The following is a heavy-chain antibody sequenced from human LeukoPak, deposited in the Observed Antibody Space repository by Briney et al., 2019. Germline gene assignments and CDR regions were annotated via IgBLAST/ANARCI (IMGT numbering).Heavy chain of an antibody. D-gene: IGHD4-17*01. CDR3: ARCGAAVTTHFSH. V-gene: IGHV1-18*01. Sequence: ASVKVSCKASGYTFSNYGITWARQAPGQGLEYMGWISAADGTTNYAQKVQGRVTMTTDTSTSTAYMELRSLRSDDTAVYYCARCGAAVTTHFSHWGQGTLVTVSS. CDR2: ISAADGTT. CDR1: GYTFSNYG. J-gene: IGHJ4*02.